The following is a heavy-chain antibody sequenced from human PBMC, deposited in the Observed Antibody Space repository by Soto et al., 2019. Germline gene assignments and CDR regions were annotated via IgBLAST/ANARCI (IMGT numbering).Heavy chain of an antibody. CDR2: ISYDGSNK. V-gene: IGHV3-30*18. CDR1: GFTFSSYG. CDR3: AKGKYVDTAMVCSV. Sequence: GGSLRLSCAASGFTFSSYGMHWVRQAPGKGLEWVAVISYDGSNKYYADSVKGRFTISRDNSKNTLYLQMNSLRAEDTAVYYCAKGKYVDTAMVCSVWGQGTTVTVSS. J-gene: IGHJ6*02. D-gene: IGHD5-18*01.